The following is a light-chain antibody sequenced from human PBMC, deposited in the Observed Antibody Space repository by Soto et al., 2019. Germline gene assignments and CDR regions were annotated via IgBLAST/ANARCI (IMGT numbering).Light chain of an antibody. Sequence: VLTQPPSASGTPGQRVTISCSGSNSNIGSNKVNWYQQLPGTAPKLLIYTSNQRPSGVPDRFSGSKSGTSASLAISGLQSDDEADYYCATWDASLHGYVFGTAAKVTLL. V-gene: IGLV1-44*01. CDR3: ATWDASLHGYV. J-gene: IGLJ1*01. CDR1: NSNIGSNK. CDR2: TSN.